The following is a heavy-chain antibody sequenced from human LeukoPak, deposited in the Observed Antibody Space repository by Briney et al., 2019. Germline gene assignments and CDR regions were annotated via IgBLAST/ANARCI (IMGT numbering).Heavy chain of an antibody. CDR2: INRGGST. Sequence: SETLSLTCAVYGGSFSDYYWSWIRQPPGKGLEWIGEINRGGSTNYNPSLKSRVTISLDTSKNQFSLKLSSVTAADTAVYYCARGYGSGSYYPYWGQGTLVAVSS. J-gene: IGHJ4*02. CDR3: ARGYGSGSYYPY. V-gene: IGHV4-34*01. CDR1: GGSFSDYY. D-gene: IGHD3-10*01.